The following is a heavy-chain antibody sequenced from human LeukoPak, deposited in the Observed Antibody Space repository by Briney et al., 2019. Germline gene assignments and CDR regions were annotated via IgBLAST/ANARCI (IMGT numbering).Heavy chain of an antibody. CDR2: INHIGST. CDR3: ARWYSSGWAFDY. CDR1: GGSFSGYY. V-gene: IGHV4-34*01. Sequence: PSETLSLTCAVYGGSFSGYYWSWIRQPPGKGLEWIGEINHIGSTNYNPSLKSRVTISVDTSKNQFSLKLRSVTAADTAVYYCARWYSSGWAFDYWGQGTLVPVSS. D-gene: IGHD6-19*01. J-gene: IGHJ4*02.